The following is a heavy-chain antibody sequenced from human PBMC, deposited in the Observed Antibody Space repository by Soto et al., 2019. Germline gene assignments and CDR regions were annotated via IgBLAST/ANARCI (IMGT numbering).Heavy chain of an antibody. CDR2: IYYSGST. V-gene: IGHV4-59*01. D-gene: IGHD5-12*01. J-gene: IGHJ5*02. CDR3: GRGYSGYDWNWFDP. Sequence: SETLSLTCTVSGGSISSYYWSWIRQPPGKGLEWIGYIYYSGSTNYNPSLKSRVTISVDTSKNQCSLKLSSVTAADTAVYYCGRGYSGYDWNWFDPWGLGTLATLAS. CDR1: GGSISSYY.